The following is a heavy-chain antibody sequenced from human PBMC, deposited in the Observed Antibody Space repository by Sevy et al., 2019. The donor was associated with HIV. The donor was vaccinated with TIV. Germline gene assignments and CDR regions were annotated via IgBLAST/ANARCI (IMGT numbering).Heavy chain of an antibody. D-gene: IGHD6-13*01. CDR3: AKNTAAAGTGGFDY. V-gene: IGHV3-30*02. CDR2: IHHDGSDI. Sequence: GGSLRLACAASGFTFSYYGMHWVRRAPGKGLEWVSFIHHDGSDIDYADSVKGRFTISRDNAKNTVYLQMNSLRTEDTALYYCAKNTAAAGTGGFDYWGQGTLVTVSS. CDR1: GFTFSYYG. J-gene: IGHJ4*02.